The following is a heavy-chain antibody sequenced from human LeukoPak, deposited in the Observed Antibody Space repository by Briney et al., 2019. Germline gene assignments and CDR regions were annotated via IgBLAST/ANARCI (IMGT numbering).Heavy chain of an antibody. CDR3: ARYDSSGWSPFDY. CDR1: GGSISSSSYY. V-gene: IGHV4-39*07. J-gene: IGHJ4*02. Sequence: SETLSLTCTVSGGSISSSSYYWGWIRQPPGKGLEWIGSIYYSGSTNYNPSLKSRVTISVDTSKNQFSLKLSSVTAADTAVYYCARYDSSGWSPFDYWGQGTLVTVSS. D-gene: IGHD6-19*01. CDR2: IYYSGST.